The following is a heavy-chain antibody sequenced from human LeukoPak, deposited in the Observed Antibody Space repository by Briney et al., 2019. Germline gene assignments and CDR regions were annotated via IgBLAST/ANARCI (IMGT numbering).Heavy chain of an antibody. CDR1: GFSFTSYW. V-gene: IGHV5-10-1*01. CDR2: IDPSDSYT. Sequence: GESLRISCKGSGFSFTSYWISWVRQTPGKGLEWMGRIDPSDSYTHYSPSFQGHVTISVDTSIHTASLQWSSLKASDTAMYYCTRRHEYGDYHDAVDIWGQGTMVTVSS. J-gene: IGHJ3*02. D-gene: IGHD4-17*01. CDR3: TRRHEYGDYHDAVDI.